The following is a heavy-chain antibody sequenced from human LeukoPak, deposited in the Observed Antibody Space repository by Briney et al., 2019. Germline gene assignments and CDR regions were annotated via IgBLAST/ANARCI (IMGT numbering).Heavy chain of an antibody. CDR2: ISANNGIT. CDR3: ARGDVYFDY. Sequence: AASVKVSCTSSGYTFTNYDINRVRQAPGQGLEWMGWISANNGITKYAQKFQGRVTMTTDTSTSTAYMELRSLTSDDTAVYHCARGDVYFDYWGQGTLVTVSS. CDR1: GYTFTNYD. V-gene: IGHV1-18*01. D-gene: IGHD5-24*01. J-gene: IGHJ4*02.